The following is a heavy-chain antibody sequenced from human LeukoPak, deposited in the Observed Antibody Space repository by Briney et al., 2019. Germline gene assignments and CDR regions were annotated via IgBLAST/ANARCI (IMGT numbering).Heavy chain of an antibody. V-gene: IGHV3-23*01. Sequence: GGSLRLSCAASGFTFSSYAMSWVRQAPGKGLEWVSAISGSGGSTYYADSAKGRFTISRDNSKNTLYLQMNSLRAEDTAVYYCAKDRWSGSYAICDYWGQGTLVTVSS. J-gene: IGHJ4*02. D-gene: IGHD1-26*01. CDR1: GFTFSSYA. CDR3: AKDRWSGSYAICDY. CDR2: ISGSGGST.